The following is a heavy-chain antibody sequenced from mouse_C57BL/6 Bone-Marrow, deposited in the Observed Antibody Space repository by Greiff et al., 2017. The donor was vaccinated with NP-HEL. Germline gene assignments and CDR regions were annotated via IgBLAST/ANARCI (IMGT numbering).Heavy chain of an antibody. J-gene: IGHJ4*01. V-gene: IGHV5-4*03. D-gene: IGHD4-1*01. CDR3: ARGKLGRGAMDY. CDR2: ISDGGSYT. Sequence: DVKLVESGGGLVKPGGSLKLSCAASGFTFSSYAMSWVRQTPEKRLEWVATISDGGSYTYYPDNVKGRFTISRDNAKNNLYLQMSNLKSEDTAMYYCARGKLGRGAMDYWGQGTSVTVSS. CDR1: GFTFSSYA.